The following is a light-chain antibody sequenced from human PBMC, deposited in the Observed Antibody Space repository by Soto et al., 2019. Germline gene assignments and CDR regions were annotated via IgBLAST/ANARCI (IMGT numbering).Light chain of an antibody. J-gene: IGLJ2*01. CDR1: GSDVGGYNY. CDR2: DVS. V-gene: IGLV2-11*01. Sequence: QSVLTQPRSVSGSPGQSVTISCTGTGSDVGGYNYVSWYQQHPGKAPKLIIYDVSTRPSGVPDRFSGSKSGNTASLTISGLQAEDEADYYCCSYAGTYSVVFGGGTKVTVL. CDR3: CSYAGTYSVV.